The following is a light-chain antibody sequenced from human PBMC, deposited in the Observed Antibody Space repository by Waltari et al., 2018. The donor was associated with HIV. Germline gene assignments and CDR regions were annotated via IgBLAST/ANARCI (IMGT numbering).Light chain of an antibody. CDR3: AAWDDSVDGPWV. Sequence: QSVLTQPPSASGAPGQRVTISSSGSNSNIGMYNVHWYHHLPGTAPTLLIYSSDQRPSGVPDRFSGSKSGTSASLAITGLQSEDEADYYCAAWDDSVDGPWVFGGGTRLTVL. J-gene: IGLJ3*02. CDR2: SSD. V-gene: IGLV1-44*01. CDR1: NSNIGMYN.